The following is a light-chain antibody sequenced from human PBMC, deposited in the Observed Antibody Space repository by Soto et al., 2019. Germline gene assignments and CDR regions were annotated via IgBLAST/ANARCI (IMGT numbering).Light chain of an antibody. CDR1: QSVSSRW. J-gene: IGKJ1*01. V-gene: IGKV3-20*01. CDR3: QQFRSSLWT. Sequence: EIVLTQSPGTLSLSPGERATLSCRASQSVSSRWLAWYQQRPGQAPRLLIYDASSRDPGIPDRFSGSGSGTDFTLTIGRLEPEDFAVYYCQQFRSSLWTFGKGTKV. CDR2: DAS.